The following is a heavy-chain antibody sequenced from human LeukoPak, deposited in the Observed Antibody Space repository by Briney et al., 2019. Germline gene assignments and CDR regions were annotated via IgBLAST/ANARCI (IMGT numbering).Heavy chain of an antibody. V-gene: IGHV4-59*01. Sequence: PSETLSLTCTVSGGSISSYYWSRIRQPPGKGLEWIGYIYYSGSTNYNPSLKSRVTISVDTSKNQFSLKLSSVTAADTAVYYCARGKLRYFDWLPLPDYWGQGTLVTVSS. CDR3: ARGKLRYFDWLPLPDY. J-gene: IGHJ4*02. D-gene: IGHD3-9*01. CDR1: GGSISSYY. CDR2: IYYSGST.